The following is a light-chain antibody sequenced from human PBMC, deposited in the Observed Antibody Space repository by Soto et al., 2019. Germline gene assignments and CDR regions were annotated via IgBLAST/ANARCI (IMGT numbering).Light chain of an antibody. V-gene: IGKV1-5*03. CDR2: KAS. CDR3: QQCEKFGT. CDR1: HNIKNW. J-gene: IGKJ1*01. Sequence: DIQMTQSPSTLSASVGDRVTITCRASHNIKNWLAWYQQKPGEAPKLLIYKASNLANGVPSRFSGSGSGTEYTLNISSLPPDDSACYCCQQCEKFGTFGQGTRVEIK.